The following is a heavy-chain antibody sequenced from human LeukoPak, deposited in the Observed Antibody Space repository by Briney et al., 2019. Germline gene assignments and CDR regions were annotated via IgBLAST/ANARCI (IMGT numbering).Heavy chain of an antibody. D-gene: IGHD6-13*01. Sequence: ASVKVSCKASGYTFTSYGISWVRQAPGQGLEWMGWISAYNGNTNYAQKLQGRVTMTTDTSTSTAYMELRSLRSDDTAVYYCARNQYSSSWNYYYYYGMDVWGQGTTVTVSS. CDR2: ISAYNGNT. V-gene: IGHV1-18*01. CDR1: GYTFTSYG. J-gene: IGHJ6*02. CDR3: ARNQYSSSWNYYYYYGMDV.